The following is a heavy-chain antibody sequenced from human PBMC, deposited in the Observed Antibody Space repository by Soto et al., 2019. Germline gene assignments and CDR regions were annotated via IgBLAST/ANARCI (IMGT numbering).Heavy chain of an antibody. J-gene: IGHJ4*02. CDR3: ARGDWAAAGATPRGGLDY. D-gene: IGHD6-13*01. V-gene: IGHV1-46*03. CDR2: INPSGGST. Sequence: QVQLVQSGAEVKKPGASVKVPCKASGYTFTSYYMHWVRQAPGQGLEWMGIINPSGGSTSYAQKFQGRVTMTRDTATSTVYMELSSLRSEDTAVYYCARGDWAAAGATPRGGLDYWGQGTLVTVSS. CDR1: GYTFTSYY.